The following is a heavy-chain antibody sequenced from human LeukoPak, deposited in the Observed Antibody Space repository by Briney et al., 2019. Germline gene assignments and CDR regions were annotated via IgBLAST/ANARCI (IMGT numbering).Heavy chain of an antibody. CDR2: INPNSGGT. J-gene: IGHJ4*02. Sequence: ASVKVSCKASGYTFTGYYMHWVRQAPGQGLEWMGWINPNSGGTNCRVTMTRDTSISTAYMELSRLRSDDTAVYYCARDLEGVVIRGVDYWGQGTLVTVSS. D-gene: IGHD3-3*01. CDR1: GYTFTGYY. CDR3: ARDLEGVVIRGVDY. V-gene: IGHV1-2*02.